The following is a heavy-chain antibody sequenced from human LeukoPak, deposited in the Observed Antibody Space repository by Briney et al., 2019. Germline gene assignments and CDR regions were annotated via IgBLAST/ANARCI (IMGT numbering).Heavy chain of an antibody. CDR2: IFDSGST. J-gene: IGHJ3*02. V-gene: IGHV4-59*01. CDR3: ARQSSLVRGIIAYAFDI. CDR1: GGSFTRYY. D-gene: IGHD3-10*01. Sequence: SETLSLTCTVSGGSFTRYYWSWIRQPPGKGLEWIGYIFDSGSTNYNPSLKSRVTISVDASKNQFSLKLSSVTAADTAVYYCARQSSLVRGIIAYAFDIWGQGTMVTVSS.